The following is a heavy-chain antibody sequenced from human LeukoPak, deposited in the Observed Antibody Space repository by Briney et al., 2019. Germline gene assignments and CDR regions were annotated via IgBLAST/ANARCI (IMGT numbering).Heavy chain of an antibody. V-gene: IGHV4-59*01. J-gene: IGHJ4*02. Sequence: SETLSLTCTVSGGPISSYYWSWIRQPPGKGPEWIGYIYYSGSTNYNPSLKSRVTISVDTSKNQFSLKLSSVTAADTAVYYCARDRGSFDFDYWGQGTLVTVSS. CDR2: IYYSGST. D-gene: IGHD1-26*01. CDR3: ARDRGSFDFDY. CDR1: GGPISSYY.